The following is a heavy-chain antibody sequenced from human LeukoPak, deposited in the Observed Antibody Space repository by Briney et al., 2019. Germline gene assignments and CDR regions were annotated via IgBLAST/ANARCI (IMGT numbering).Heavy chain of an antibody. CDR2: IYPGDSDT. J-gene: IGHJ4*02. V-gene: IGHV5-51*01. CDR3: ARRDTTMGNFDY. D-gene: IGHD5-18*01. CDR1: GYSFTSYW. Sequence: LGESLKISCKGSGYSFTSYWIGWVRQMPGKGLEWMGIIYPGDSDTRYSPSFQGQVTISADKSISTAYLQWSSLEASHTAIYYCARRDTTMGNFDYWGQGTLVTVSS.